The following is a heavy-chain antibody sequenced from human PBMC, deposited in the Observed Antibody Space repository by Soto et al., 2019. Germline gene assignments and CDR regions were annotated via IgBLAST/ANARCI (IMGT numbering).Heavy chain of an antibody. CDR2: IYYTGTT. CDR3: ARDLRLYT. CDR1: GGSISSGGYY. J-gene: IGHJ5*02. D-gene: IGHD4-4*01. Sequence: SETLSLTCTVSGGSISSGGYYWNWIRQHPGKGLEWIAYIYYTGTTYYNPSLKSRVTISIDRSNNQFSLTLSSVTAADTAVYYCARDLRLYTLAPGXPVTVSS. V-gene: IGHV4-31*03.